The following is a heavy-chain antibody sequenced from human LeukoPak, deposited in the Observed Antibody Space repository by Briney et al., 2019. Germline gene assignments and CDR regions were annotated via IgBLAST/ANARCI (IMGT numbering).Heavy chain of an antibody. CDR2: ISSGSSV. Sequence: TGGSLRLSCAASEFTFSSHCMNWVRQAPGKGLEWVSSISSGSSVLYADSLKGRITISRDNAKNSLYLQMRSLRPEDTAVYYCARERYSRSSHDALDLWGRGTMVTVSS. D-gene: IGHD6-6*01. V-gene: IGHV3-21*01. CDR1: EFTFSSHC. CDR3: ARERYSRSSHDALDL. J-gene: IGHJ3*01.